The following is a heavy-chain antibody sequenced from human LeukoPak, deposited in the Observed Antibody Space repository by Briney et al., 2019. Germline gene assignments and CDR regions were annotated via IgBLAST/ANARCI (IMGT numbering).Heavy chain of an antibody. D-gene: IGHD5-24*01. J-gene: IGHJ4*02. CDR1: GVTFSSYG. V-gene: IGHV3-23*01. CDR2: ISSSGDRT. Sequence: PGGSLRLSCAASGVTFSSYGMSWGRQAPGKGLGCVSGISSSGDRTAYADSVKGRFTISRDNSKNTLYLQMNSLRVEDTAVYYCAKDHFRRRVGYNGGESDYWGQGTLVTISS. CDR3: AKDHFRRRVGYNGGESDY.